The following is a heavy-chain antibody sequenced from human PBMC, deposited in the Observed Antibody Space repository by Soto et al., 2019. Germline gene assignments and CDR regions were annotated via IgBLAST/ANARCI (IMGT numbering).Heavy chain of an antibody. Sequence: QVQLVESGGGVVQPGRSLRLSCAASGFTFSSYAMHCVRQAPGKGLEWVAVISYDGSNKYYADSVNARFTISRDNSKNRLYLQMNSLRAEDTAVYYCERDHYCDSSGYYYEIYWYFDLWGRGTLVTVSS. D-gene: IGHD3-22*01. J-gene: IGHJ2*01. CDR3: ERDHYCDSSGYYYEIYWYFDL. CDR2: ISYDGSNK. V-gene: IGHV3-30-3*01. CDR1: GFTFSSYA.